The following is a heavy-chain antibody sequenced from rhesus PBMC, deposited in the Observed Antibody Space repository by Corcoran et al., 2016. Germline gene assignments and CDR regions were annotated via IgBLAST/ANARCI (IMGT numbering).Heavy chain of an antibody. CDR2: IDPSNGKT. CDR1: GYTFTSYS. J-gene: IGHJ6*01. Sequence: QVQLVQSGAEVKKPGASVKLSCKASGYTFTSYSINWVRQAPGQGLEWMEVIDPSNGKTGYAQKFQGRVTMTRDTSTSTAYMELSSLRSEDTAVYYCTRRLSSHYGLDSWGQGVVVTVSS. D-gene: IGHD4-29*01. CDR3: TRRLSSHYGLDS. V-gene: IGHV1-200*01.